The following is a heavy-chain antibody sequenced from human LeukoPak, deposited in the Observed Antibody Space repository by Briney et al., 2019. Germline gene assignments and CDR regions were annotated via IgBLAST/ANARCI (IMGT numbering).Heavy chain of an antibody. Sequence: SVKVSCKASGGTFSSYAISWVRQAPGQGLEWMGGIIPIFGTANYAQKFQGRVTITADEPTSTAYMELSSLRSEDTAVYYCARGRDIVVVVAARSDAFDIWGQGTMVTVSS. CDR1: GGTFSSYA. J-gene: IGHJ3*02. D-gene: IGHD2-15*01. CDR2: IIPIFGTA. V-gene: IGHV1-69*13. CDR3: ARGRDIVVVVAARSDAFDI.